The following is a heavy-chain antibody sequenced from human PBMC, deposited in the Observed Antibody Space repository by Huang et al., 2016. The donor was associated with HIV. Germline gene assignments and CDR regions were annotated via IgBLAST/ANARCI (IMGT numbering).Heavy chain of an antibody. J-gene: IGHJ6*02. CDR3: ARLDTARNYYYYGLDV. D-gene: IGHD5-18*01. CDR1: GYSFAKYW. Sequence: EEQLVQSGAEVKKPGESLKISCEGSGYSFAKYWIGWVCQMPGKGLEWMGIIYPDYSDTIYSPSFQCQVSISADKSISTAYLQWSSLKASDTAMYYCARLDTARNYYYYGLDVWGQGTSVIVSS. CDR2: IYPDYSDT. V-gene: IGHV5-51*01.